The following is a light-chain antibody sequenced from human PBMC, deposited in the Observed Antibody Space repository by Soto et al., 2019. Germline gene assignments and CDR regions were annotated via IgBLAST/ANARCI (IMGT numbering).Light chain of an antibody. CDR3: CSYAGTSTTYV. CDR1: SSDVGSYNL. Sequence: QSALTQPASVSGSPGQSITISCTGTSSDVGSYNLVSWHQQHPGKAPKLMIYEASKRPSGVSNRFSGSKSGNTASLTICGLQAEDEADYYCCSYAGTSTTYVFGTGTKVTVL. V-gene: IGLV2-23*01. CDR2: EAS. J-gene: IGLJ1*01.